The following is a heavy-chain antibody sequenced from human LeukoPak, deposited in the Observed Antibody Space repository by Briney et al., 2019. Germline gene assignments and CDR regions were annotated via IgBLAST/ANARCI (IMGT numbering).Heavy chain of an antibody. Sequence: GGSLRLSCAASGFTFSSYWMSWVRQAPGKGLGWVANIKQDGSEKYYVDSVKGRFTISRDNAKNSLYLQMNSLRAEDTALYYCARRGYDFWSGYSTGETYYFDYWGQGTLVTVSS. CDR1: GFTFSSYW. CDR2: IKQDGSEK. CDR3: ARRGYDFWSGYSTGETYYFDY. J-gene: IGHJ4*02. V-gene: IGHV3-7*03. D-gene: IGHD3-3*01.